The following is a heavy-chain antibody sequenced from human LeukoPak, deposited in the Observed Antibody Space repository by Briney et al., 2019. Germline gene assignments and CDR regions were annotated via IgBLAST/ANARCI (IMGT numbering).Heavy chain of an antibody. V-gene: IGHV4-59*13. CDR2: INYSGAT. D-gene: IGHD5-12*01. CDR3: ARGGHIAIPPYDFDY. J-gene: IGHJ4*02. CDR1: GVSIRSNY. Sequence: PSETLSLTCTVSGVSIRSNYWRWVRRPPGKGLEWIANINYSGATYYNPSLRSRVTISIDTPKGQFSLKLTSVSVADTAVYYCARGGHIAIPPYDFDYWGQGALVSVSS.